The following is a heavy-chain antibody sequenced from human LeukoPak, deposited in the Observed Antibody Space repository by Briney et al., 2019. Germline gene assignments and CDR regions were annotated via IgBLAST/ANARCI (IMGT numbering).Heavy chain of an antibody. D-gene: IGHD4-17*01. V-gene: IGHV4-34*01. CDR1: GGSFSAYY. CDR3: ARAPQSDYGTHWYFDL. J-gene: IGHJ2*01. Sequence: SEALSLTCAVSGGSFSAYYWSWIRDNPGGRLEWIGEIYHSGSTNYNPTLKSRVTISVDTSKNQFSLKLSTVTAADTAVYYCARAPQSDYGTHWYFDLWGRGTLVTVSS. CDR2: IYHSGST.